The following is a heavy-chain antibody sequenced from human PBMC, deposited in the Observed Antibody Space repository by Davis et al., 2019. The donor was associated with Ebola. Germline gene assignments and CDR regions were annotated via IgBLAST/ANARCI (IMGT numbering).Heavy chain of an antibody. V-gene: IGHV1-46*01. CDR1: GGTFSSYA. CDR2: INPSGGST. D-gene: IGHD4-17*01. Sequence: ASVKVSCKASGGTFSSYAISWVRQAPGQGLEWMGIINPSGGSTTYAQKFQGRVTMTRDTSTSTAYMELSSLRSEDTAVYYCASAGMTTYTLGLKYYYYYGMDVWGQGTTVTVSS. J-gene: IGHJ6*02. CDR3: ASAGMTTYTLGLKYYYYYGMDV.